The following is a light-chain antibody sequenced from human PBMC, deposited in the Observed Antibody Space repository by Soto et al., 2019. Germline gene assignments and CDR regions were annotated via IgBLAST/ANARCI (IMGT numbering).Light chain of an antibody. Sequence: EIVLTQSPATLSLSPGERATLSCRASQSVSSYLAWYQQKPGQAPRLLIYDASNRATGIPARFSGSGSGTDFILTISRLEPEDLAVYYCQQRRNWQLTFGGGPKVEIK. V-gene: IGKV3-11*01. CDR2: DAS. J-gene: IGKJ4*01. CDR1: QSVSSY. CDR3: QQRRNWQLT.